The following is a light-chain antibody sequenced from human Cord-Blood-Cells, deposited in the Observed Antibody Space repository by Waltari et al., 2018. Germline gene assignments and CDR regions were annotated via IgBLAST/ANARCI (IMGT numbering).Light chain of an antibody. CDR2: DVS. V-gene: IGLV2-14*01. CDR1: SSDVGGYNY. J-gene: IGLJ2*01. Sequence: QSALTQPASVSGSPGQSITISCTGTSSDVGGYNYVSWYQQHPSKATKLMIYDVSNRPSGVSNRFAGSKSGNTASLTISGLQAEDEADYYRSSYTSSSTLVVFGGGTKLTVL. CDR3: SSYTSSSTLVV.